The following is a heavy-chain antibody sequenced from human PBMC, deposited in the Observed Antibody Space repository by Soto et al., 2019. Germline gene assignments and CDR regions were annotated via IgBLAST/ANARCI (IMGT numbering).Heavy chain of an antibody. CDR2: IIPVFGTT. J-gene: IGHJ4*02. Sequence: SVKVSCKAPGGTFKNNGISWVRQAPGQGLEWMGGIIPVFGTTNYAQKFQGRLTITADDFTSTVYMELSRLRYEDTAVYYCAREKGVEVATILYYFHYWGPGTMLTVYS. CDR1: GGTFKNNG. V-gene: IGHV1-69*13. CDR3: AREKGVEVATILYYFHY. D-gene: IGHD5-12*01.